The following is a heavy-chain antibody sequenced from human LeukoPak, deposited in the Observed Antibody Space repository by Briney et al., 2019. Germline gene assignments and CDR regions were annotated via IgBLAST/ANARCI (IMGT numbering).Heavy chain of an antibody. CDR2: ISGSGGST. J-gene: IGHJ4*02. Sequence: GGSLRLSCAASGFTFSSYAMSWVRQAPGKGLEWVSAISGSGGSTYYADSVKGRFTISGDNSKNTLYLQMNSLRAEDTAVYYCAKTLRGPDGFSDYWGQGTLVTVSS. CDR3: AKTLRGPDGFSDY. CDR1: GFTFSSYA. D-gene: IGHD3-10*01. V-gene: IGHV3-23*01.